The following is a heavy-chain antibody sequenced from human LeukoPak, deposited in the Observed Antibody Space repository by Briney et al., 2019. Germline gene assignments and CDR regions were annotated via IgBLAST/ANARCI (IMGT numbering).Heavy chain of an antibody. D-gene: IGHD6-13*01. J-gene: IGHJ6*03. Sequence: SETLSLTCTVSGFSISSGYYWGWIRQPPGKGLEWIVSIYHSGTTYYNPSLKSRVTISVDTSKNQFSLKLSSVTAADTAVYYCARGKLVSSSWSHYYYYYYMDVWGKGTTVTVSS. CDR2: IYHSGTT. CDR3: ARGKLVSSSWSHYYYYYYMDV. V-gene: IGHV4-38-2*02. CDR1: GFSISSGYY.